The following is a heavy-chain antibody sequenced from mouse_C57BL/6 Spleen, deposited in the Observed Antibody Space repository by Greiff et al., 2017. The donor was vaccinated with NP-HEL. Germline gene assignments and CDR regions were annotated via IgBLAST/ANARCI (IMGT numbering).Heavy chain of an antibody. J-gene: IGHJ2*01. D-gene: IGHD2-3*01. CDR1: GYSITSGYY. CDR2: ISYDGSN. V-gene: IGHV3-6*01. Sequence: EVKLQESGPGLVKPSQSLSLTCSVTGYSITSGYYWNWIRQFPGNKLEWMGYISYDGSNNYNPSLKNRISITRDTSKNQFFLKLNSVTTEDTATYYCARDHGYYPFDYWGQGTTLTVSS. CDR3: ARDHGYYPFDY.